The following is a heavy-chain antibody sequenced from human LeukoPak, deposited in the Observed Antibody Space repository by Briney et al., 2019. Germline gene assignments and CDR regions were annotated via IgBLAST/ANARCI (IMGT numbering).Heavy chain of an antibody. D-gene: IGHD3-10*01. V-gene: IGHV3-43*02. CDR1: GFTFDDYA. CDR2: ISGDGGST. J-gene: IGHJ6*02. Sequence: GGSLRLSCAASGFTFDDYAMHWVRQAPGKCLEWVSLISGDGGSTYYADSVKGRFTISRDNSKNSLYLQMNSLRTEDTALYYCAKDMGGSGTAAYYAMDVWGQGTTVTVSS. CDR3: AKDMGGSGTAAYYAMDV.